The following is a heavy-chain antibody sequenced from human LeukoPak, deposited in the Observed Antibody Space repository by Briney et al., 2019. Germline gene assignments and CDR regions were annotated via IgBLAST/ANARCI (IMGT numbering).Heavy chain of an antibody. D-gene: IGHD3-10*01. CDR3: ATETGDSPDY. CDR1: GFTFSSYG. CDR2: IWYDGSNK. Sequence: GGSLRLSCAASGFTFSSYGMHWVRQAPGKGLEWVAVIWYDGSNKYYADSVKGRFTISRDNSKNTLSLQMNSLRGEDTAVYYCATETGDSPDYWGQGTLVTVSS. V-gene: IGHV3-33*08. J-gene: IGHJ4*02.